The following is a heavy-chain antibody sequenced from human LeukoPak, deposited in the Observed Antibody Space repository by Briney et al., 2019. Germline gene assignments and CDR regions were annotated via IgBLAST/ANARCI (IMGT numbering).Heavy chain of an antibody. V-gene: IGHV4-34*01. J-gene: IGHJ6*03. CDR1: GGSFSGYS. CDR3: ARGSRHFGYYYYYMDV. CDR2: IIHSGRI. Sequence: SETLSLTCGVYGGSFSGYSWSWIRQPPGKGLEWIGEIIHSGRINYNPSLKSRVTISVDTSKNHFSLRLSSMTAADTAVYYCARGSRHFGYYYYYMDVWGEGTTVTASS. D-gene: IGHD3-3*02.